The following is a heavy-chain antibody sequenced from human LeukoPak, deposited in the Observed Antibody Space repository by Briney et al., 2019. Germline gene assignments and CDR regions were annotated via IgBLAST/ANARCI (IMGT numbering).Heavy chain of an antibody. CDR3: ATQLGHYDSSGYDFDY. J-gene: IGHJ4*02. CDR1: GYTFTNYG. D-gene: IGHD3-22*01. CDR2: ISAYNGHT. Sequence: GASVKVSCKASGYTFTNYGITWVRQAPGQGLEWMGWISAYNGHTNFAQKFQGRVTMTTDTSTSTAYMELRSLISDDTAVYYCATQLGHYDSSGYDFDYWGQGTLVTVSS. V-gene: IGHV1-18*01.